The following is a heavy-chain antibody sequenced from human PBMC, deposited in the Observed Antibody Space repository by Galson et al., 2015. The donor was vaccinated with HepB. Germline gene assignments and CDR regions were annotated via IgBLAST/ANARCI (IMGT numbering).Heavy chain of an antibody. J-gene: IGHJ4*02. D-gene: IGHD1-26*01. CDR2: IYYSGST. CDR3: ARQGWELQGAFDY. V-gene: IGHV4-39*01. CDR1: GGSISSSSYY. Sequence: ETLSLTCTVSGGSISSSSYYWGWIRQPPGKGLEWIGSIYYSGSTYYNPSLKSRVTISVDTSKNQFSLKLSSVTAADTAVYYCARQGWELQGAFDYWGQGTLVTVSS.